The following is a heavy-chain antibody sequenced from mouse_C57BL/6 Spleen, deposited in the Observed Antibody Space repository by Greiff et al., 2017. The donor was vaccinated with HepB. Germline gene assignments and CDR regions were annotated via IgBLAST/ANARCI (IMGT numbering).Heavy chain of an antibody. CDR3: ARFPVPFTTVVAKGYFDY. J-gene: IGHJ2*01. CDR2: IDPSDSYT. Sequence: QVQLQQPGAELVRPGTSVKLSCKASGYTFTSYWMHWVKQRPGQGLEWIGVIDPSDSYTNYNQKFKGKATLTVDTSSSTAYMQLSSLTSEDSAVYYCARFPVPFTTVVAKGYFDYWGQGTTLTVSS. V-gene: IGHV1-59*01. D-gene: IGHD1-1*01. CDR1: GYTFTSYW.